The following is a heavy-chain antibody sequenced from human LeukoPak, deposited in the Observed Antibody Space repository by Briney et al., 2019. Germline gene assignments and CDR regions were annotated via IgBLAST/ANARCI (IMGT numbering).Heavy chain of an antibody. D-gene: IGHD2-15*01. CDR1: GFTFSNYW. V-gene: IGHV3-30*18. Sequence: GGSLRLSCAASGFTFSNYWMSWVRQAPGKGLEWVAVISYDGSNKYYADSVKGRFTISRDNSKNTLYLQMNSLRAEDTAVYYCAKGVSGYCSGGSCYFDWFDPWGQGTLVTVSS. CDR3: AKGVSGYCSGGSCYFDWFDP. J-gene: IGHJ5*02. CDR2: ISYDGSNK.